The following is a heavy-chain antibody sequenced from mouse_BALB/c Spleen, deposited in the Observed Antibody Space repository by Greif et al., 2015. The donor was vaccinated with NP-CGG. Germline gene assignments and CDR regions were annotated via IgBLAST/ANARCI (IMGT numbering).Heavy chain of an antibody. V-gene: IGHV1-55*01. Sequence: VKLVESGAELVKPGTSVKLSCKASGYNFTSYWINWVKLRPGQGLEWIGDIYPGSGSTNYNEKFKSKATLTVDTSSSTAYMQLSSLASEDSALYYCARQLGSWFAYWGQGTLVTVSA. J-gene: IGHJ3*01. CDR2: IYPGSGST. CDR3: ARQLGSWFAY. D-gene: IGHD3-1*01. CDR1: GYNFTSYW.